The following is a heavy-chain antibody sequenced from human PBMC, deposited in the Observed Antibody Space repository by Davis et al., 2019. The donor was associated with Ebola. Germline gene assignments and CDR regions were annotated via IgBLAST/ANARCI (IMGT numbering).Heavy chain of an antibody. CDR2: IKQDGSEK. V-gene: IGHV3-7*03. J-gene: IGHJ4*02. D-gene: IGHD3-22*01. CDR1: GFTFSSYW. Sequence: PGGSLRLSCAASGFTFSSYWMSWVRQASGKGLEWVANIKQDGSEKYYVDSVKGRFTISRDNAKNSLYLQMNSLRAEDTAVYYCARDQRTYYYDSCFDYWGQGTLVTVSS. CDR3: ARDQRTYYYDSCFDY.